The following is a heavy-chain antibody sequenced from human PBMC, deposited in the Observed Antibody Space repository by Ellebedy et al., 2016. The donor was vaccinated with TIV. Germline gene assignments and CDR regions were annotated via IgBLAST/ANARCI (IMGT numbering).Heavy chain of an antibody. CDR1: GDSINSNSYY. Sequence: SETLSLTCSVSGDSINSNSYYWGWIRQPPGKGLEWIGNIFYSGRTYYNPSLKSRVTISVDTSKNQFSLNLSSVTAADTAVYYCAKLANWYFDLWGRGTLVTVSS. CDR3: AKLANWYFDL. CDR2: IFYSGRT. V-gene: IGHV4-39*07. D-gene: IGHD1-7*01. J-gene: IGHJ2*01.